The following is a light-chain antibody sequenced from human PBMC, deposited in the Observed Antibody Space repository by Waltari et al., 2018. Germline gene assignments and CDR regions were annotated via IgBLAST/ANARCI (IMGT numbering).Light chain of an antibody. J-gene: IGKJ2*01. CDR2: WAS. CDR1: HSNLSGSNTESY. CDR3: QMYYSTPPRYF. Sequence: DVVMTQSPDSLTASLGEGATINCQSSHSNLSGSNTESYLAWYQHKPGQPPKLLIYWASIRASGVPDRFSGSGSGTDFTLTISSLQTEDVAVYYCQMYYSTPPRYFFGQGTKLEIK. V-gene: IGKV4-1*01.